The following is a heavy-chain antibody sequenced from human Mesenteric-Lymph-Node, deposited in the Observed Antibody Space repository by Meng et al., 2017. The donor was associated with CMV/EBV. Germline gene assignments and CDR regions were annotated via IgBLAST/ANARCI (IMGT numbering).Heavy chain of an antibody. D-gene: IGHD1-7*01. V-gene: IGHV1-8*01. J-gene: IGHJ4*02. Sequence: SVKVSCKASGYTFTSYDINWVRQATGQGLEWMGWMNPNSDNTGYARKFQGRVTMTRNTSITTAYMELSSLRSEDTAVYYCARNYGLDYWGQGTLVTVSS. CDR3: ARNYGLDY. CDR2: MNPNSDNT. CDR1: GYTFTSYD.